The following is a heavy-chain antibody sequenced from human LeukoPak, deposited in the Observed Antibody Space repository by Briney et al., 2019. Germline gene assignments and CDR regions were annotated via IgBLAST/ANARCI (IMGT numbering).Heavy chain of an antibody. D-gene: IGHD6-19*01. V-gene: IGHV3-48*01. CDR3: ARGRSGWYFDY. J-gene: IGHJ4*02. Sequence: GGSLRLSCAASGFTFSSYTMNWVRQAPGKGLEWVSYISSSSSTIYYADSVKGRFTISRDNAKNSLYLQMNSLRAEDTAVYYCARGRSGWYFDYWGQGTLVTVSS. CDR1: GFTFSSYT. CDR2: ISSSSSTI.